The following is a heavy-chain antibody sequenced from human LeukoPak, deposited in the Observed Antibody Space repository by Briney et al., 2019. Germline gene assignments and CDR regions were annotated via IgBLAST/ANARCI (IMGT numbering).Heavy chain of an antibody. D-gene: IGHD3-16*02. V-gene: IGHV4-34*01. CDR2: INHSGRT. CDR1: GGSFRGYY. J-gene: IGHJ3*02. CDR3: ARGCYDYVWGSYRTMNAFDI. Sequence: SETLSLTCAVYGGSFRGYYSRWIRQPPRKGLEWIGEINHSGRTNYNPSLKSRVTISVDTSKNQFSLKLSSVTATDTAVYYCARGCYDYVWGSYRTMNAFDIWGQGTMVTVSS.